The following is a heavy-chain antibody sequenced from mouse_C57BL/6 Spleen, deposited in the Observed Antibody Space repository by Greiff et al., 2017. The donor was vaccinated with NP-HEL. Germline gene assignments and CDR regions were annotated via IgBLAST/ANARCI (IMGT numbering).Heavy chain of an antibody. CDR1: GFTFSDYY. V-gene: IGHV5-12*01. D-gene: IGHD1-1*01. Sequence: VQLKESGGGLVQPGGSLKLSCAASGFTFSDYYMYWVRQTPEKRLEWVAYISNGGGSTYYPDTVKGRFTISRDNAKNTLYLQMSRLKSEDTAMYYCATLITTGSMDYWGQGTSVTVSS. CDR3: ATLITTGSMDY. CDR2: ISNGGGST. J-gene: IGHJ4*01.